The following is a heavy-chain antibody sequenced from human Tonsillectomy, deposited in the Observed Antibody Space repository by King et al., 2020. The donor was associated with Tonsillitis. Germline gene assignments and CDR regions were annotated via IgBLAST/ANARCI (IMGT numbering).Heavy chain of an antibody. CDR3: AGDEYYYDSSGYYHVGAFDI. Sequence: QLQESGPGLVKPSETLSLTCTVSGGSISSYYWSWIRQPPGKGLEWIGYIYYSGSTNYNPSLKSRVTISVDTSKNQFSLKLSSVTAADTAVYYCAGDEYYYDSSGYYHVGAFDIWGQGTMVTVSS. CDR2: IYYSGST. V-gene: IGHV4-59*01. D-gene: IGHD3-22*01. J-gene: IGHJ3*02. CDR1: GGSISSYY.